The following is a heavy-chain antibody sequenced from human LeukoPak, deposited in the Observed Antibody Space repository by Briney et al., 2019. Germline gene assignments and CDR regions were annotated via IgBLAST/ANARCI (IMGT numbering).Heavy chain of an antibody. CDR3: ARVGGYYLDAFDI. CDR1: GGSISSSSYY. J-gene: IGHJ3*02. CDR2: IYYSGST. V-gene: IGHV4-39*07. Sequence: SQTLSLTCTVSGGSISSSSYYWGWIRQPPGKGLEWIGSIYYSGSTYYNPSLKSRVTISVDTSKNQFSLKLSSVTAADTAVYYCARVGGYYLDAFDIWGQGTMVTVSS. D-gene: IGHD3-10*01.